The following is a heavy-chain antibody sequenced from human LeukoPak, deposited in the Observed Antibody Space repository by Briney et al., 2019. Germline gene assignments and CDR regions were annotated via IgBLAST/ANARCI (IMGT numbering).Heavy chain of an antibody. J-gene: IGHJ4*02. V-gene: IGHV3-9*01. D-gene: IGHD6-19*01. CDR2: ISWNSGSI. Sequence: GGSLRLSCAASGFTFDDYAMHWVRQAPGKGLEWVSGISWNSGSIGYADSVKGRFTISRDNAKSSLYLQMNSLRAEDTALYYCAKGYSSGWYYFDYWGQGTLVTVSS. CDR1: GFTFDDYA. CDR3: AKGYSSGWYYFDY.